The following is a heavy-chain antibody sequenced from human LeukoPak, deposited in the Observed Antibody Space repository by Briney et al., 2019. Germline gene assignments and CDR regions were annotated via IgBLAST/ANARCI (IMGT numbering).Heavy chain of an antibody. Sequence: PGGSLRLSCAASGFTFSSYEMNWVRQAPGKGLEWVSGIGISGVTTYYADSVKGRFTISRDNSKNTLYLQMNSLRAEDTAFYYCAKDHGSGSYYNLPDYWGQGTLVTVSS. CDR1: GFTFSSYE. CDR3: AKDHGSGSYYNLPDY. J-gene: IGHJ4*02. D-gene: IGHD3-10*01. CDR2: IGISGVTT. V-gene: IGHV3-23*01.